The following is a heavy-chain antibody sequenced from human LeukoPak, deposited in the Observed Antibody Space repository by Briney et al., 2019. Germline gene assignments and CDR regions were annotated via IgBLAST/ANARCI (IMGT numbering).Heavy chain of an antibody. CDR1: GFTVSNNY. CDR2: IYGDGAT. V-gene: IGHV3-66*01. Sequence: PGGSLRLSCAASGFTVSNNYMTWVRQAAGKGLEWVSIIYGDGATHYADSVKGRFIISRDNSKNTLDLQMHSLRVEDTAVYYCAKGGAPSSRYAPWWFDPWGQGALSPSPQ. CDR3: AKGGAPSSRYAPWWFDP. D-gene: IGHD6-13*01. J-gene: IGHJ5*02.